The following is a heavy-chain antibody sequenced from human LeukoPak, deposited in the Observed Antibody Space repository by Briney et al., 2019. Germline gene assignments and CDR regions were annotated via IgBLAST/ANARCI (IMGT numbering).Heavy chain of an antibody. V-gene: IGHV4-61*02. CDR2: IYTSGST. D-gene: IGHD3-10*01. CDR1: GGSISSGSYY. J-gene: IGHJ4*02. CDR3: AREFQLLWFGELSFYFDY. Sequence: SSQTLSLTCTVSGGSISSGSYYWSWIRQPAGKGLEWIGRIYTSGSTNYNPSLKSRVTISVDTSKNQFSLKLSSVTVADTAVYYCAREFQLLWFGELSFYFDYWGQGTLVTVSS.